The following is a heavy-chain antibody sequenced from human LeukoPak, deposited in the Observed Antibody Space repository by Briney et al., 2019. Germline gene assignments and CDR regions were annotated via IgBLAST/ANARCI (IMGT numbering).Heavy chain of an antibody. D-gene: IGHD3-22*01. Sequence: SETLSLTCTVSGGSISSGDYYWSWIRQPPGKGLEWIGYIYHSGSTHFNPSLKSRVTISVDTSKNQFSLKLSSVTAADTAVYFCARGPDSSGYYYFDYWGQGTLVTVSS. CDR2: IYHSGST. J-gene: IGHJ4*02. V-gene: IGHV4-30-4*01. CDR3: ARGPDSSGYYYFDY. CDR1: GGSISSGDYY.